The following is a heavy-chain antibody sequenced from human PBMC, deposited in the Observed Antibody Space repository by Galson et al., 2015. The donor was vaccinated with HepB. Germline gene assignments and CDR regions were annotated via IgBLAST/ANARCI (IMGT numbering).Heavy chain of an antibody. CDR3: AKGPDSSGRYTRDNWFDP. D-gene: IGHD3-10*01. CDR2: ISWNSGSI. CDR1: GFTFDDYA. V-gene: IGHV3-9*01. Sequence: SLRLSCAASGFTFDDYAMHWVRQAPGKGLEWVSGISWNSGSIGYADSVKGRFTISRDNAKNSLYLQMNSLRAEDTALYYCAKGPDSSGRYTRDNWFDPSGQGTLVTVSS. J-gene: IGHJ5*02.